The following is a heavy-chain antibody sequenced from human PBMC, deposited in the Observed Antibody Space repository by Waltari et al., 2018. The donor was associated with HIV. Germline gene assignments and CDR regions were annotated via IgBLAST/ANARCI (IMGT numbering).Heavy chain of an antibody. Sequence: QVQLQESGPGLVKSSQTLSLTCTVPGGSISSGGYYWNWIRQHPAKGLEWIGYIQHSGSTYYNPSLKSRVSISVNTSKNQFSLNLTSVTAADTAVYYCARVSDSYGTVFEYWGQGTLVSVSS. J-gene: IGHJ4*02. CDR1: GGSISSGGYY. D-gene: IGHD3-10*01. V-gene: IGHV4-31*03. CDR3: ARVSDSYGTVFEY. CDR2: IQHSGST.